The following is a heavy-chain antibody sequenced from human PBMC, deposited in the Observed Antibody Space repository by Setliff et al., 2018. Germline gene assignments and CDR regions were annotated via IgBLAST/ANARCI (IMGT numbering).Heavy chain of an antibody. J-gene: IGHJ6*02. D-gene: IGHD4-17*01. CDR1: GGTFSSYA. CDR3: VRGTVIAYGMDV. CDR2: INTGNGSP. V-gene: IGHV7-4-1*01. Sequence: ASVKVSCKASGGTFSSYAISWVRQAPGQGLEWMGGINTGNGSPTYAQGCTGRCVFSLDTSVSSAYLQIFSLKSEDTAVYYCVRGTVIAYGMDVWGQGTTVTVSS.